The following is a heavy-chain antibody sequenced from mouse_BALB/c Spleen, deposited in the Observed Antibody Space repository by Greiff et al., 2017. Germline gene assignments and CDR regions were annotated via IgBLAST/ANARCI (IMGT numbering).Heavy chain of an antibody. V-gene: IGHV1-4*01. CDR3: ARSKYYGSREDY. CDR1: GYTFTSYT. CDR2: INPSSGYT. J-gene: IGHJ2*01. Sequence: QVQLKESGAELARPGASVKMSCKASGYTFTSYTMHWVKQRPGQGLEWIGYINPSSGYTNYNQKFKDKATLTADKSSSTAYMQLSSLTSEDSAVYYCARSKYYGSREDYWGQGTTLTVSS. D-gene: IGHD1-1*01.